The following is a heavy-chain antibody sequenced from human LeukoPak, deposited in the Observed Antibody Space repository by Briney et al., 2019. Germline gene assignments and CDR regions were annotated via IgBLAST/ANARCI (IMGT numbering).Heavy chain of an antibody. V-gene: IGHV4-38-2*02. CDR1: GYSISSGYY. Sequence: SETLSLTCTVSGYSISSGYYWGWIRQPPGKGLEWIGSVYHSGSTYYNPSLKSRVTISVDTSKNQFSLKLSSVTAADTAVYYCARDPPGELDYCGQGTLVTVSS. D-gene: IGHD3-16*01. J-gene: IGHJ4*02. CDR2: VYHSGST. CDR3: ARDPPGELDY.